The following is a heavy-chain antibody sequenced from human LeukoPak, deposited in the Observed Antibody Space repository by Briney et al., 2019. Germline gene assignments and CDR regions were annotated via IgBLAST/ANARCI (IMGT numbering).Heavy chain of an antibody. D-gene: IGHD2-2*01. CDR1: GGSISSYY. CDR3: ARTNYCGSTSCRYFDY. J-gene: IGHJ4*02. Sequence: PSETLSLTCTVSGGSISSYYWSWIRQPPGKGLEWIGYIYYSGSTSYNPSLKSRVTISVDTSKNQFSTKLSSVTAADTAVYYCARTNYCGSTSCRYFDYWGQGTLVTVSS. CDR2: IYYSGST. V-gene: IGHV4-59*01.